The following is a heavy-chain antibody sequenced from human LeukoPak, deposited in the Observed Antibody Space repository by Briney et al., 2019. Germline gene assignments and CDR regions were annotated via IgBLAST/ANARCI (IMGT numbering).Heavy chain of an antibody. V-gene: IGHV4-59*01. J-gene: IGHJ4*02. CDR2: IYYSGST. CDR1: GGSISSYY. CDR3: ARADMVRGVLDY. Sequence: SETLSLTCTVSGGSISSYYWSWIRQPPGKGLEWIGYIYYSGSTNYNPSLKSRVTISVDTSKNHFSLKLSSVTATDTAVYYCARADMVRGVLDYWGQGTLVTVSS. D-gene: IGHD3-10*01.